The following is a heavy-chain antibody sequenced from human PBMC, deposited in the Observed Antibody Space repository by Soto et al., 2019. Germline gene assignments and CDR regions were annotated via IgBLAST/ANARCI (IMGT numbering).Heavy chain of an antibody. J-gene: IGHJ6*02. V-gene: IGHV4-59*01. D-gene: IGHD1-7*01. CDR2: IYYSGST. CDR3: AREGLTGTIGLYYYYGLDV. CDR1: GGSISSYY. Sequence: SETLSLTCTVSGGSISSYYWSWIRQPPGKGLEWIGYIYYSGSTNYNPSLKSRVTISVDTSKNQFSLKLSSVTAADTAVYYCAREGLTGTIGLYYYYGLDVWGQGTTVTVS.